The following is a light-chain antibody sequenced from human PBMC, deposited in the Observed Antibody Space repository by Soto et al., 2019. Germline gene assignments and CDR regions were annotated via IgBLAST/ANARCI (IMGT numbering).Light chain of an antibody. CDR2: GAS. Sequence: EIVVTQSPGPLSLSPGDSASLSGMARQSIAYSLAGYQQQPGQAPRLLIFGASNRATGIPDRFSGSGSGTDFTLTISRLEPEDFAVYHCQQYGGSPRPCGQGTKVERK. CDR1: QSIAYS. V-gene: IGKV3-20*01. J-gene: IGKJ1*01. CDR3: QQYGGSPRP.